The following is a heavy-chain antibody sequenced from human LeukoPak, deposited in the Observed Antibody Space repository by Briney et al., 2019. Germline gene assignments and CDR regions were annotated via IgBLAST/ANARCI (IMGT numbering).Heavy chain of an antibody. CDR2: IYYSGST. J-gene: IGHJ4*02. V-gene: IGHV4-59*08. Sequence: SETLSLTCTVSGGSISSYYWSWIRQPPGKGLEWIGYIYYSGSTNYNPSLKSRVTISVDTSKNQFSLKLSSVTAADTAVYYCARINYDSSGYYYYFDYWGQGTLVTVSS. D-gene: IGHD3-22*01. CDR1: GGSISSYY. CDR3: ARINYDSSGYYYYFDY.